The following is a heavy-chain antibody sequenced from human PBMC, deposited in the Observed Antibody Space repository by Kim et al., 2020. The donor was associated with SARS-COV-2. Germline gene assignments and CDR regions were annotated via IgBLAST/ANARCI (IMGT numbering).Heavy chain of an antibody. Sequence: GGSLRLSCAASGFTFSSYSMNWVRQAPGEGLEWVSYISRSSSPIYYADSVMGRFTISRDNAKNSLYLQMNSLRDEDTAVYYCARDYIRYSSGHTPGSAFDIWGQGTMVTVSS. CDR2: ISRSSSPI. D-gene: IGHD6-19*01. V-gene: IGHV3-48*02. CDR3: ARDYIRYSSGHTPGSAFDI. J-gene: IGHJ3*02. CDR1: GFTFSSYS.